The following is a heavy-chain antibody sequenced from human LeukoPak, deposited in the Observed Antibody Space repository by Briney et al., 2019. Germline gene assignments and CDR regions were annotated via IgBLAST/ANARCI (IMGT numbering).Heavy chain of an antibody. J-gene: IGHJ6*03. D-gene: IGHD2-15*01. CDR1: GGSISSYY. CDR2: IYYSGST. V-gene: IGHV4-59*01. CDR3: ARSVEGYCSGGSCYSYYYYMDV. Sequence: PSETLSPTCTVSGGSISSYYWSWIRQPPGRGLEWIGYIYYSGSTNYNPPLKSRVTISVDTSTNQISLKLSSVTAADTAVYYCARSVEGYCSGGSCYSYYYYMDVWGKGTTVTVSS.